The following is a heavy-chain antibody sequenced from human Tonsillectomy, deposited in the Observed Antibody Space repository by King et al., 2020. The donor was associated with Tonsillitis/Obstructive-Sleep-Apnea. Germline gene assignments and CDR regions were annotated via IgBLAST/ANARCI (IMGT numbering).Heavy chain of an antibody. D-gene: IGHD2-15*01. Sequence: VQLVESGGGVVQPGGSLRLSCVASGFTLSRYWMSWVRQAPGKGLEGVANIKQHGSEKYYVDSVKGRFTISRDNAKNSLYLQMNSLRAEDTAVYFCAREYCSGGSCYRIFDCWGQGTLVTVSS. CDR2: IKQHGSEK. CDR3: AREYCSGGSCYRIFDC. CDR1: GFTLSRYW. V-gene: IGHV3-7*04. J-gene: IGHJ4*02.